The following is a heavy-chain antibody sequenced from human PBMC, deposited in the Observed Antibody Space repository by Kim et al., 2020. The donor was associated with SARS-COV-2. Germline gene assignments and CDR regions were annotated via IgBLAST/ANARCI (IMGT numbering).Heavy chain of an antibody. Sequence: GSVKSRITINPDTSKTQFSLQLNSVTPEDTAVYYCARDRRIAVAGTSLDYWGQGTLVTVSS. D-gene: IGHD6-19*01. J-gene: IGHJ4*02. V-gene: IGHV6-1*01. CDR3: ARDRRIAVAGTSLDY.